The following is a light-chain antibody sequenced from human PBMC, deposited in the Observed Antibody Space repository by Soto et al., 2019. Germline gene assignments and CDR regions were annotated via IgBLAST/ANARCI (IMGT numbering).Light chain of an antibody. Sequence: EIVLTQSPGTLSLSPGERATLSCRASQSFSSSYLAWYQQKPGQAPRLLIYGASSKATGVPDRFYGTGSGTDFTLTISRLEPEDFAVYYRQQYSSSPQTFGQGTKVDNK. CDR2: GAS. J-gene: IGKJ1*01. CDR3: QQYSSSPQT. V-gene: IGKV3-20*01. CDR1: QSFSSSY.